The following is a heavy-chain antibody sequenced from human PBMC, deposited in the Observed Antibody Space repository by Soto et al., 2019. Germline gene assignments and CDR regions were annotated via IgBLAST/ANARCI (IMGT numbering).Heavy chain of an antibody. D-gene: IGHD5-12*01. CDR3: ARDAWLRFGGGYYYHGMGV. CDR1: GGSISSGDYY. J-gene: IGHJ6*01. V-gene: IGHV4-30-4*01. CDR2: IYYSGST. Sequence: SETLSLTCTVSGGSISSGDYYWSWIRQPPGKGLEWIGYIYYSGSTYYNPSLKGRVNISVDPSKNQFSLKLSSVTAGDAGVYYCARDAWLRFGGGYYYHGMGVWGQGDTV.